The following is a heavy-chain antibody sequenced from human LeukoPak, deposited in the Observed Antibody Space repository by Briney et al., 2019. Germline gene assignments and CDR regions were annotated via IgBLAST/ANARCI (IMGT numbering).Heavy chain of an antibody. D-gene: IGHD6-13*01. J-gene: IGHJ4*02. CDR2: INPDGSDK. V-gene: IGHV3-7*01. Sequence: GGSLRLSCGVSGFTFSDYWMNWVRQAPGKGLEWVANINPDGSDKYYVDSIKGRFTISRDNAKNSLCLQMDSLRAEDTAVYYCARAGTAGSVDYWGQGTLVTVSS. CDR3: ARAGTAGSVDY. CDR1: GFTFSDYW.